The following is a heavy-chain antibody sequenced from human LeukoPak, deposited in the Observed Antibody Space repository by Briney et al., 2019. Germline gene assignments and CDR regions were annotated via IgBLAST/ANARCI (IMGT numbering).Heavy chain of an antibody. J-gene: IGHJ4*02. Sequence: GGSLRLSCAASGFSFSSYAMSWVRQAPGKGLGWVSAISGSGGSTYYADSVKGRFTISRDNSKNTLYLQMNSLRAEDTAVYYCAKGSDYYGTLYYFDYWGQGTLVTVSS. D-gene: IGHD3-10*01. V-gene: IGHV3-23*01. CDR1: GFSFSSYA. CDR2: ISGSGGST. CDR3: AKGSDYYGTLYYFDY.